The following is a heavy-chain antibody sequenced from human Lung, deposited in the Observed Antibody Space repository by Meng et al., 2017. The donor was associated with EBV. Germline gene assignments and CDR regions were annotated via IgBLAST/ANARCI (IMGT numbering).Heavy chain of an antibody. D-gene: IGHD2-21*01. CDR2: ISGSGGST. Sequence: QRWEVGGGLVHPGGSLELSVAASGFAFSSYAMSWVRQAPGKGLEWVSAISGSGGSTYYADSVKGRFTISRDNSKNTLYLQMNSLRAEDTAVYYCAKDHRGGGSWGQGTLVTVSS. CDR1: GFAFSSYA. J-gene: IGHJ5*02. V-gene: IGHV3-23*01. CDR3: AKDHRGGGS.